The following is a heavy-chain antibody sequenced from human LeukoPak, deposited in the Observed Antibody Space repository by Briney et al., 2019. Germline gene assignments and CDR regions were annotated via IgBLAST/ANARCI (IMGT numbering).Heavy chain of an antibody. CDR2: INTDGRTT. J-gene: IGHJ4*02. V-gene: IGHV3-74*01. CDR3: AREAYGDYGNDC. D-gene: IGHD4-17*01. Sequence: GGSLRLSCAASGFTFSRYRMHWVRQSPGKGLVWVSLINTDGRTTNYVDSVKGRFTISRDNAKNTLYLQMNSMGADDTAVYYCAREAYGDYGNDCWGQGALVTVFS. CDR1: GFTFSRYR.